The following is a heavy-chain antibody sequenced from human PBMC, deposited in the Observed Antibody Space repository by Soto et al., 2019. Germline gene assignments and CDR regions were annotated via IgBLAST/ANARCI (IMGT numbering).Heavy chain of an antibody. Sequence: GASVEVSCKVSGYTLSKLSMHWVRQTHGKGLEWMGGFDPEDGETIYAQKFQGRVTMTEDTSTDTAYMELSSLRSEDTAVYYCATATLITMLVVANAFDTWCQGTMVTVS. CDR2: FDPEDGET. CDR3: ATATLITMLVVANAFDT. V-gene: IGHV1-24*01. J-gene: IGHJ3*02. CDR1: GYTLSKLS. D-gene: IGHD3-22*01.